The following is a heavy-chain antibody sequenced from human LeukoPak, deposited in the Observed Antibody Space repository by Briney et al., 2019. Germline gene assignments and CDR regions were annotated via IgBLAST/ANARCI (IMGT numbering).Heavy chain of an antibody. J-gene: IGHJ4*02. CDR3: ARENTAMVKFDY. CDR2: IIPIFGTA. CDR1: GGTFSSYA. V-gene: IGHV1-69*05. D-gene: IGHD5-18*01. Sequence: SVKVSCKASGGTFSSYAISWVRQAPGQGLEWMGGIIPIFGTANYAQKFQGRVTITTDESTSTAYMELSSLRSEDTAVYYCARENTAMVKFDYWGQGTLVTVSS.